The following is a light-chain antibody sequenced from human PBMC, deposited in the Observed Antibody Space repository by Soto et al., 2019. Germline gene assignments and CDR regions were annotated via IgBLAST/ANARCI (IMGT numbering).Light chain of an antibody. Sequence: EIVLTQSPGTLSLSPGERATLSCRASQSVSSRYLAWYQQKPGQAPRPLIYGASSRATGIPDRLSGSGSGDRLTLSISRLEPEDFALYYCHSYDSCTQTFGRRTKVDI. V-gene: IGKV3-20*01. CDR3: HSYDSCTQT. CDR2: GAS. J-gene: IGKJ1*01. CDR1: QSVSSRY.